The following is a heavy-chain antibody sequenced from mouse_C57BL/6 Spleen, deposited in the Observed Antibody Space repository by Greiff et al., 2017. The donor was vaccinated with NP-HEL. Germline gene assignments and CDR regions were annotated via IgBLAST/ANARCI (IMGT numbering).Heavy chain of an antibody. D-gene: IGHD1-1*01. CDR2: ISYSGST. CDR1: GYSITSGYD. CDR3: ARTYYGSSPWFAY. Sequence: EVQGVESGPGMVKPSQSLSLTCTVTGYSITSGYDWHWIRHFPGNKLEWMGYISYSGSTNYNPSLKSRISITHDTSKNHFFLKLNSVTTEDTATYYCARTYYGSSPWFAYWGQGTLVTVSA. J-gene: IGHJ3*01. V-gene: IGHV3-1*01.